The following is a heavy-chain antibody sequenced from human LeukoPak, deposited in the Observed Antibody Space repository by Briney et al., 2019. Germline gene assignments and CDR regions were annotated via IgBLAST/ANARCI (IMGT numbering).Heavy chain of an antibody. D-gene: IGHD3-22*01. V-gene: IGHV4-38-2*02. CDR3: ARDESYYDSSGYYYVI. CDR1: GYSISSGYY. Sequence: SETLSLTCTVSGYSISSGYYWGWIRQPPGKGLEWIGSIYHSGSTYYNPSLKSRVTISVDTSKNQFSLKLSSVTAADTAVYYCARDESYYDSSGYYYVIWGQGTLVTVSS. CDR2: IYHSGST. J-gene: IGHJ4*02.